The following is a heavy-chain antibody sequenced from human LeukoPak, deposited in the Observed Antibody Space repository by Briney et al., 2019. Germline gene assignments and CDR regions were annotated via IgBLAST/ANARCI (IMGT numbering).Heavy chain of an antibody. CDR2: INHSGST. CDR3: ARGVSSGGSYSLKALDY. Sequence: PSETLSLTCAVYGGSFSGYYWSWIRQPPGKGLEWIGEINHSGSTNYNPSLKSRVTISVDTSKNQFSLKLSSVTAADTAVYYCARGVSSGGSYSLKALDYWGQGTLVTVSS. J-gene: IGHJ4*02. CDR1: GGSFSGYY. D-gene: IGHD2-15*01. V-gene: IGHV4-34*01.